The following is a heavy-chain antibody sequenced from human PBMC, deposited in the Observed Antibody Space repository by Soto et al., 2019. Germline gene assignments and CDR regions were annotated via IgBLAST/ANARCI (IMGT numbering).Heavy chain of an antibody. D-gene: IGHD1-26*01. V-gene: IGHV3-74*01. CDR3: TRVGGSVSGMDV. Sequence: EVQLVESGGGLVQPGGSLRLSCAASGFTFSSYWMHWVRQAAGTGLVWVSRIDNAGSSVRYADSVKGRFTISRDNAKNTLYLQMNSLRAEDTAVYYCTRVGGSVSGMDVWGQGTTVTVSS. CDR1: GFTFSSYW. J-gene: IGHJ6*02. CDR2: IDNAGSSV.